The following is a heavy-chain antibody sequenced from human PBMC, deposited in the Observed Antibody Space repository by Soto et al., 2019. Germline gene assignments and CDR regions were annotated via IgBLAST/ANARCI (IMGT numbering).Heavy chain of an antibody. CDR1: GFSLSTSGMC. CDR3: ARMLVRYSSCWMQIDY. V-gene: IGHV2-70*11. D-gene: IGHD6-19*01. J-gene: IGHJ4*02. CDR2: IDWDDDK. Sequence: ESGPTLVNPTQTLTLTCTFSGFSLSTSGMCVSWIRQPPGKALEWLARIDWDDDKYYSTSLKTRLTISKDTSKNQVVLTMTNMDPVDTATYYCARMLVRYSSCWMQIDYWGQGTLVTVSS.